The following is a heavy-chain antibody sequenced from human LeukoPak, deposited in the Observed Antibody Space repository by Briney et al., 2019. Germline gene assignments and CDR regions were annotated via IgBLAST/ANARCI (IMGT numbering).Heavy chain of an antibody. J-gene: IGHJ5*02. Sequence: GGSLRLSCAASGFSVISNYMSWVRQAPGKGLEWVSVIYRGGSAYFADSVRGRFSISRDNSKDTLYLQMNNLRADDTAVYYCERHGRGIAADGSPLVFDHWGQGTLVTVSS. CDR1: GFSVISNY. CDR2: IYRGGSA. D-gene: IGHD6-13*01. V-gene: IGHV3-66*04. CDR3: ERHGRGIAADGSPLVFDH.